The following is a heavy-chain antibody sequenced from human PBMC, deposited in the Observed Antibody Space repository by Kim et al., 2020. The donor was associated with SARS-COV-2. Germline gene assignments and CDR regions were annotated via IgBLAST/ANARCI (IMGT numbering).Heavy chain of an antibody. CDR2: ISGSGGST. CDR1: GFTFSSYA. Sequence: GGSLRLSCAASGFTFSSYAMSWVRQAPGKGLEWVSAISGSGGSTYYADSVKGRFTISRDNSKNTLYLQMNSLRAEDTAVYYCAKDIILEEGYYEDHDAFDIWGQGTMVTVSS. D-gene: IGHD3-22*01. J-gene: IGHJ3*02. V-gene: IGHV3-23*01. CDR3: AKDIILEEGYYEDHDAFDI.